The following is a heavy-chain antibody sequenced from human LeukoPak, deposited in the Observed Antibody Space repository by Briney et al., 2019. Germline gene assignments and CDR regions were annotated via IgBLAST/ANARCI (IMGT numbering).Heavy chain of an antibody. V-gene: IGHV4-4*07. CDR1: GGSISSYY. D-gene: IGHD4-23*01. CDR3: ARGGYGASSGFDY. Sequence: SDTLSLTCTVSGGSISSYYWSWIRQPAGKGLEWIGRVYTSGSPNYNPSLESRVTMSVDTSKNQFSLNLSSVTAADTAVYYCARGGYGASSGFDYWGQGTLVTVSS. CDR2: VYTSGSP. J-gene: IGHJ4*02.